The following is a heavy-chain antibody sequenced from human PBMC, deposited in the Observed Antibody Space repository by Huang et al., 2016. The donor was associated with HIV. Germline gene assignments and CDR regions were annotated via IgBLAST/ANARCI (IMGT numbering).Heavy chain of an antibody. CDR1: GYTFTDYY. CDR2: IHPKSGRT. J-gene: IGHJ3*02. Sequence: QVQLVQSGADLKKPGASVKVSCKASGYTFTDYYIHWGRQAPGQGLEWMGWIHPKSGRTNYAQTLQARVTMTSDTSITTAYMAVSRLRSDDTAVYYCARAKVADAFDIWGQGTMVTVSS. V-gene: IGHV1-2*02. CDR3: ARAKVADAFDI.